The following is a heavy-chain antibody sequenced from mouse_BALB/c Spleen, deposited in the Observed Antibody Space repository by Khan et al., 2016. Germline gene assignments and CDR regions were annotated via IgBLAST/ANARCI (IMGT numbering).Heavy chain of an antibody. CDR3: ARGGGNCVGFAY. D-gene: IGHD2-1*01. Sequence: QVQLQQSGAELVRPGSSVKISCKASGYAFSSYWMNWVKQRPGQGLEWIGQIYPGDGDTNYNGKFKGKATLTADKSSSTAYMQLSSLTSEDSAVYCCARGGGNCVGFAYWGQGTLVTVSA. J-gene: IGHJ3*01. CDR1: GYAFSSYW. CDR2: IYPGDGDT. V-gene: IGHV1-80*01.